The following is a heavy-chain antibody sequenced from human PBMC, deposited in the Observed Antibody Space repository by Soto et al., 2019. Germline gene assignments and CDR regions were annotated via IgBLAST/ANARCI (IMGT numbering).Heavy chain of an antibody. CDR2: ISSNSAYI. CDR3: TRDASRDSSARGWFDP. Sequence: EVQLVESGGGLVKPGGSLRLSCAASGFTFRSFTMNWVRQAPGKGLEWVSTISSNSAYIYYPDALRGRFTISRDNAKNSLHLQMNSLRAEATAVYYCTRDASRDSSARGWFDPWGPGTVVTVSS. CDR1: GFTFRSFT. J-gene: IGHJ5*02. V-gene: IGHV3-21*02. D-gene: IGHD6-13*01.